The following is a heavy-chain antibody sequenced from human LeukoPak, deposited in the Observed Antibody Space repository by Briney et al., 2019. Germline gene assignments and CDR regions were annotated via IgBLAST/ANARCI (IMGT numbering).Heavy chain of an antibody. V-gene: IGHV4-59*08. J-gene: IGHJ4*02. CDR2: IYYSGST. CDR3: ARLGYYDSSGYNY. CDR1: GGSISSYY. D-gene: IGHD3-22*01. Sequence: SETLSLTCTVSGGSISSYYWSWIRQPPGKGLEWIGYIYYSGSTNYNPSLKSRVTISVDTSKNQFSLKLSSVTAADTAVYYCARLGYYDSSGYNYWGQGTLVTVS.